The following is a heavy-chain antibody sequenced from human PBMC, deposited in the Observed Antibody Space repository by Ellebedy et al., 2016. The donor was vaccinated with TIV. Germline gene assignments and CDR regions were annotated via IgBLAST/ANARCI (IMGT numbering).Heavy chain of an antibody. CDR1: GGSISSSYW. CDR2: IFHRGGT. V-gene: IGHV4-4*02. CDR3: ARRQHKWFDP. J-gene: IGHJ5*02. Sequence: SETLSLTCVVSGGSISSSYWWSWVRQSPGKGLERIGEIFHRGGTNYNPSLKSRVTISVDKSKNQFSLKLSSVTAADTAVYYCARRQHKWFDPWGQGTLVTVSS.